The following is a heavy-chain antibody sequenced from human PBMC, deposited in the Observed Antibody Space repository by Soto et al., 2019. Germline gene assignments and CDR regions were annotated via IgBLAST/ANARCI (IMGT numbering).Heavy chain of an antibody. CDR3: GRARKDIVVVVAAPLFDY. J-gene: IGHJ4*02. CDR1: GGSISSGGYY. Sequence: LSLTCTVSGGSISSGGYYWSWIRQRPGKGLEWIGYIYYSGSTYYNPSLKSRVTISVDTSKNQFSLKLSSVTAADTAVYYCGRARKDIVVVVAAPLFDYWGQGTLVTVSS. CDR2: IYYSGST. V-gene: IGHV4-31*03. D-gene: IGHD2-15*01.